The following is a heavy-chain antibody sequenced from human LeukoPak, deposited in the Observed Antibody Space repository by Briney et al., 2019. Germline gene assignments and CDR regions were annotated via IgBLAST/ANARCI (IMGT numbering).Heavy chain of an antibody. CDR3: ARGPRVVPVYYYYYMDV. D-gene: IGHD2-2*01. CDR2: INPSGGST. Sequence: ASVKVSCKASGGTFGSYAISWVRQAPGQGLEWMGIINPSGGSTSCAQKFQGRVTMTRDTSTSTVYMELSSLRSEDTAVYYCARGPRVVPVYYYYYMDVWGKGTTVTVSS. J-gene: IGHJ6*03. V-gene: IGHV1-46*01. CDR1: GGTFGSYA.